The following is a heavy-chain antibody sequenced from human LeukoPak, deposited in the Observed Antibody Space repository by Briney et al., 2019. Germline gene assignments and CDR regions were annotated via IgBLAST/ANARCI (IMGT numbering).Heavy chain of an antibody. V-gene: IGHV3-21*01. Sequence: GGSLRLSCAVSGLTFSSYTMNWVRQAPGKGLEWVSSISSGSSYTYYTDSVKGRFTMSRDNAKNSLYLQMNSLRAEDTAVYYCTREIAAAGIWGQGTLVTVSS. CDR1: GLTFSSYT. D-gene: IGHD6-13*01. CDR3: TREIAAAGI. CDR2: ISSGSSYT. J-gene: IGHJ4*02.